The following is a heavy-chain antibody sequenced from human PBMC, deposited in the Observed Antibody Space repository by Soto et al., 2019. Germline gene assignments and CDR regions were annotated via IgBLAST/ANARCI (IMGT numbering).Heavy chain of an antibody. V-gene: IGHV1-69*01. CDR1: GGTISSDA. D-gene: IGHD3-9*01. J-gene: IGHJ6*02. CDR3: ARVQRYDSLTGSAPAYGMDV. Sequence: QVHLVQSGAEMKRAGSSVRVSCKGLGGTISSDAISWVRQAPGRGLEWMGGIIPVIGAPNYGQRFQGRITITADESTYSAYMELSSLRPEDTAIYYCARVQRYDSLTGSAPAYGMDVWGQGTTVTVSS. CDR2: IIPVIGAP.